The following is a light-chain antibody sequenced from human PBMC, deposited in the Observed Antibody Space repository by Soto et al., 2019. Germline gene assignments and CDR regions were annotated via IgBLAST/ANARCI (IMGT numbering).Light chain of an antibody. V-gene: IGLV2-14*01. CDR3: SSYTSSSTVV. Sequence: QSVLTQPASVSGSPGQSITISCTGTSSDVGGYNYVSWYQQHPGKAPKLIIYDVSNRPSGVSNRFSGSKSGNTASLTISGLQAEDEADNYCSSYTSSSTVVFGGGIKLTVL. CDR1: SSDVGGYNY. CDR2: DVS. J-gene: IGLJ2*01.